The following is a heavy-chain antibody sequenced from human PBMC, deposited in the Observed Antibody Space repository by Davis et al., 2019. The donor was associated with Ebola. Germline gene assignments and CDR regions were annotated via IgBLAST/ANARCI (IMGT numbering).Heavy chain of an antibody. Sequence: GESLKISCAASGFTFSSYWIHWVRQAPGKGLVWVSRINTDGSRTRDADSVKGRFTISRDNAKNTLHLQMNSLRAEDTAVYYCARVLSYCSGGSCPGGSDHWGQGTLVTVSS. CDR3: ARVLSYCSGGSCPGGSDH. D-gene: IGHD2-15*01. J-gene: IGHJ4*02. CDR1: GFTFSSYW. CDR2: INTDGSRT. V-gene: IGHV3-74*01.